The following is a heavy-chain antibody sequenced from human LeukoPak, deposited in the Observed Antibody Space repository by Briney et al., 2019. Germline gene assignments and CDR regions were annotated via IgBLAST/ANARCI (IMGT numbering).Heavy chain of an antibody. D-gene: IGHD3-16*02. CDR2: IKQDGSEK. CDR3: ARVSLGELSLWQNYFDY. V-gene: IGHV3-7*03. Sequence: GGSLRLSCAASGFTFSSYWMSWVRQAPGKGLEWVANIKQDGSEKYYVDSVKGRFTISRDNAKNSLYLQMNGLRAEDTAVYYCARVSLGELSLWQNYFDYWGQGTLVTVSS. CDR1: GFTFSSYW. J-gene: IGHJ4*02.